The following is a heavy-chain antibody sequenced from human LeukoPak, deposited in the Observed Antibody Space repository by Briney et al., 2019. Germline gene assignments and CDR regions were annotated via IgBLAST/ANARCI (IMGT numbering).Heavy chain of an antibody. Sequence: QPGGSLRLSCAASGFTFSGSAMHWVRQASGKGLEWVGRIRSKANSYATAYAASVKGRFTISRDDSKNTTYLQMNSLKTEDTAVYYCTRLEHTGYCSSTSCYIEDPGSDYWGQGTLVTVSS. D-gene: IGHD2-2*02. CDR1: GFTFSGSA. CDR3: TRLEHTGYCSSTSCYIEDPGSDY. V-gene: IGHV3-73*01. J-gene: IGHJ4*02. CDR2: IRSKANSYAT.